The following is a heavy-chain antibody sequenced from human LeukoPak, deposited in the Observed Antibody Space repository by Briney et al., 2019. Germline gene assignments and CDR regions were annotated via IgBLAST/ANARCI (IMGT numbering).Heavy chain of an antibody. CDR2: ISGSGGST. V-gene: IGHV3-23*01. CDR1: GFTFSSYA. D-gene: IGHD1-26*01. J-gene: IGHJ4*02. CDR3: AKGSRIVGANFDY. Sequence: GGSLRLSCAASGFTFSSYAMSWVRQAPGKGLEWVSAISGSGGSTYYADSVKGRFTIPRDNSKNTLYLQMNSLRAEDTAVYYCAKGSRIVGANFDYWGQGTLVTVSS.